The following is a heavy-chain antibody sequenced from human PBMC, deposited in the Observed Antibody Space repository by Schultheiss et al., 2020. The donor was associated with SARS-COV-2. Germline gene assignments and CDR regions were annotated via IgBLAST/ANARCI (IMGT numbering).Heavy chain of an antibody. CDR3: ARAVVVVVAIDY. CDR2: IWYDGSNK. CDR1: GFTFSNSG. V-gene: IGHV3-33*08. Sequence: GGSLRLSCAASGFTFSNSGMHWVRQAPGKGLEWVAGIWYDGSNKYYADSVKGRFTISRDNSKNTLYLQMNSLRAEDTAVYYCARAVVVVVAIDYWGQGTLVTVSS. J-gene: IGHJ4*02. D-gene: IGHD2-15*01.